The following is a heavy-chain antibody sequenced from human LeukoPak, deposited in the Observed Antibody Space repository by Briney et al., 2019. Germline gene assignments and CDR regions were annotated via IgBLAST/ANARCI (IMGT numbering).Heavy chain of an antibody. V-gene: IGHV1-3*01. J-gene: IGHJ4*02. Sequence: ASVKVSCKSSRYTFTSYAMHSVRQPPGQKLEWTGWINAGNGNTKYSQKFQGRVTITRDTSASTAYMELSSLRSEDTAVYYCARREWLVRRLDYWGQGTLVTVSS. CDR1: RYTFTSYA. CDR3: ARREWLVRRLDY. D-gene: IGHD6-19*01. CDR2: INAGNGNT.